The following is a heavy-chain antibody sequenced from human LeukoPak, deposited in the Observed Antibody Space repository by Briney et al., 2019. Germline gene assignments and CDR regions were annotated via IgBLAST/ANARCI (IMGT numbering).Heavy chain of an antibody. CDR1: GFTFRTYS. CDR2: ISSSSDYI. V-gene: IGHV3-21*06. J-gene: IGHJ3*02. Sequence: GGSLRLSCAASGFTFRTYSMNWVRQAPGKGLEWVSSISSSSDYIYYADSVKGRFTISRDNAKNSMYLQMNSLRAEDTAVYYCARDMANYYGSGSYGAFDIWGQGTMVTVSS. D-gene: IGHD3-10*01. CDR3: ARDMANYYGSGSYGAFDI.